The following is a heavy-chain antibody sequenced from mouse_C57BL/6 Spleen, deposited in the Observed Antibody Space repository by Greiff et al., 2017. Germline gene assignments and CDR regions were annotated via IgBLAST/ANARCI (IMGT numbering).Heavy chain of an antibody. Sequence: EVKLVESGEGLVKPGGSLKLSCAASGSTFSSYAMSWVRQTPEKRLEWVAYISSGGDYIYYADTVKGRFTISRDNARNTLYLQMSSLKSEDTAMNYCTREGKGYYSYAMDYWGQGTSVTVSS. D-gene: IGHD2-3*01. V-gene: IGHV5-9-1*02. J-gene: IGHJ4*01. CDR3: TREGKGYYSYAMDY. CDR2: ISSGGDYI. CDR1: GSTFSSYA.